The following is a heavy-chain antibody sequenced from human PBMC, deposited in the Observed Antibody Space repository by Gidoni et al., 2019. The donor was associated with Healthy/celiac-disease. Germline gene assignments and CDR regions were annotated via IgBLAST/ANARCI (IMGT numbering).Heavy chain of an antibody. D-gene: IGHD3-10*01. CDR2: ISGRGGST. CDR1: GFTFSSYA. Sequence: VQLLESGGGLVQPGGSLRLSCAASGFTFSSYAMSWVRQAPGKGLEWGSAISGRGGSTYYADAVKGRFTISRDNSKNTLYLQMNSLRAEDTAVYYCAKYRRITMVQGVPAGLVFDYWGQGTLVTVSS. CDR3: AKYRRITMVQGVPAGLVFDY. V-gene: IGHV3-23*01. J-gene: IGHJ4*02.